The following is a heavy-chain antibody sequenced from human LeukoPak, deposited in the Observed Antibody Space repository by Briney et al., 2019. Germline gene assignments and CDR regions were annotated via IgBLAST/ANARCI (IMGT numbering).Heavy chain of an antibody. CDR1: GFTFSSYA. J-gene: IGHJ5*02. V-gene: IGHV3-23*01. CDR3: AKDSAGSYYNWFDP. Sequence: GGSLRLSCAASGFTFSSYAMSWVRQAPGKGLEWVSAISGSGGSTYYADSVKGRFTISRDNSKNTLYLQMNSLRAEDPAVYYCAKDSAGSYYNWFDPWGQGTLVTVSS. CDR2: ISGSGGST. D-gene: IGHD1-26*01.